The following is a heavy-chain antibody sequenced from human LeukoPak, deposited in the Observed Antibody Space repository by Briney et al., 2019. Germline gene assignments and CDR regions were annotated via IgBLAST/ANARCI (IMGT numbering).Heavy chain of an antibody. D-gene: IGHD3-22*01. Sequence: SGGSLRLSCAASGFTFSTFAMIWVRQPPGKGLEWVSSIFPSGGEIHYADSVRGRFTISRDNSKNTLYLQMNSLRAEDTAVYYCAKDQRKTYYYDSSGYYSFDYWGQGTLVTVSS. V-gene: IGHV3-23*01. CDR1: GFTFSTFA. CDR2: IFPSGGEI. CDR3: AKDQRKTYYYDSSGYYSFDY. J-gene: IGHJ4*02.